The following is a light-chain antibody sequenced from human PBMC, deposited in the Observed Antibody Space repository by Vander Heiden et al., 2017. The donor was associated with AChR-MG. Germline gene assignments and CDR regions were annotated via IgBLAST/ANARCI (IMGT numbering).Light chain of an antibody. CDR3: NSRDNSGNLPYV. Sequence: SSELTQDPAVSVALGQTVRITCQGDSLRTYSVSWYQQKPGQAPVVVIYGKDNRPSGIPDRFSGSSSGNTASLTITGAQAEDEADYYCNSRDNSGNLPYVFGTGTKVTVL. CDR2: GKD. CDR1: SLRTYS. V-gene: IGLV3-19*01. J-gene: IGLJ1*01.